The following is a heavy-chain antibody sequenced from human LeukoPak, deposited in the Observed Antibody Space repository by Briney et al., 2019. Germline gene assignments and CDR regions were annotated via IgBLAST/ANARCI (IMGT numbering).Heavy chain of an antibody. CDR1: GGSISSGSYY. CDR3: ARDSPFDWFDP. D-gene: IGHD3-16*01. V-gene: IGHV4-61*02. CDR2: IYTRGST. Sequence: SQTLSLTCTVSGGSISSGSYYWSWILQPAGRGLEWIGRIYTRGSTNHNPSLKSRVTISVDTSKNQFSLKLSSVTAADTAVYYCARDSPFDWFDPWGQGTLVTVSS. J-gene: IGHJ5*02.